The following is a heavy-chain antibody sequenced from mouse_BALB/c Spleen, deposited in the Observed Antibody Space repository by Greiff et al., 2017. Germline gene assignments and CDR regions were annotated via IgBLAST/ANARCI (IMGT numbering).Heavy chain of an antibody. D-gene: IGHD2-1*01. CDR1: GFSLTSYG. CDR3: ARDDYGNSAMDY. CDR2: IWAGGST. J-gene: IGHJ4*01. Sequence: VKVVESGPGLVAPSQSLSITCTVSGFSLTSYGVHWVRQPPGKGLEWLGVIWAGGSTNYNSALMSRLSISKDNSKSQVFLKMNSLQTDDTAMYYCARDDYGNSAMDYWGQGTSVTVSS. V-gene: IGHV2-9*02.